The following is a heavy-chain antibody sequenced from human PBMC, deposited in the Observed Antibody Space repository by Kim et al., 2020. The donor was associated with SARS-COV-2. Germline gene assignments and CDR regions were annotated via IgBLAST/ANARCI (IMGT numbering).Heavy chain of an antibody. CDR3: ARGVTTWVDP. J-gene: IGHJ5*02. CDR1: GYSFTSNA. V-gene: IGHV1-3*01. CDR2: ISGDSGNT. Sequence: ASVKVSCKASGYSFTSNAVHWVRQAPGHRLEWMGWISGDSGNTRYSQKFQDRVTITRDTSASTAYIELNSLRSEDTAVYYCARGVTTWVDPWGQGTLVIVSS. D-gene: IGHD4-17*01.